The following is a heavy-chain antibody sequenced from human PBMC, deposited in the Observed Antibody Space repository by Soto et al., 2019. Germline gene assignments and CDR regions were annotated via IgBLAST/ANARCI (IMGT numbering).Heavy chain of an antibody. J-gene: IGHJ4*02. CDR1: GFTFDSYG. D-gene: IGHD3-3*01. CDR3: AKTVTIFGVVDIDY. CDR2: ISYDGSDK. Sequence: QVQLVESGGGVVQPGRSLRLSCAASGFTFDSYGMHWVRQAPGKGLEWVAAISYDGSDKYYADFVKGRFTISRDNSKNTLSLLMSSLSAEDTDVYYCAKTVTIFGVVDIDYWGQGTLVTFSS. V-gene: IGHV3-30*18.